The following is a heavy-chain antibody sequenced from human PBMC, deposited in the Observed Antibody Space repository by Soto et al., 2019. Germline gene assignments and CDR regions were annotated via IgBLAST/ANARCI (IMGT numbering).Heavy chain of an antibody. CDR3: AKEMTTADWYFDL. J-gene: IGHJ2*01. CDR1: GFTVSTYT. Sequence: GGSLRLSCSASGFTVSTYTMGWVRLAPGKGLEWVSTIFSGGVTTKYADSVTGRFTISRDNSKNTLYLQMNSLRAEDTAVYYCAKEMTTADWYFDLWGRGTLVTVSS. CDR2: IFSGGVTT. V-gene: IGHV3-23*01. D-gene: IGHD4-17*01.